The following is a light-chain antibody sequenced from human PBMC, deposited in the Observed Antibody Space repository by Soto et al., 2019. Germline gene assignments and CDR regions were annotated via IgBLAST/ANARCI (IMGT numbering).Light chain of an antibody. J-gene: IGKJ2*01. V-gene: IGKV1-5*01. CDR1: QSISSW. CDR2: DAS. CDR3: QQYNNYPYT. Sequence: DIQMTQSPSTLSASVGDRVTITCRAGQSISSWLAWYQQKPGKAPKLLIYDASTLESGVPSRFRGSGSGTECTLTISNLQPDDFATYYCQQYNNYPYTFGQGTKLEIK.